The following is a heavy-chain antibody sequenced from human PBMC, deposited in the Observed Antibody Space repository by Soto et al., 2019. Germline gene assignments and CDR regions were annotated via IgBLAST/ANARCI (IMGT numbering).Heavy chain of an antibody. Sequence: PSETLSLTCTVSGGSISSYYWSWIRQPPGKGLEWIGYIYYSGSTNYNPSLKSRVTISVDTSKNQFPLKLSSVTAADTAVYYCATSYYPYYYYGMDVWGQGTTVTVSS. CDR1: GGSISSYY. V-gene: IGHV4-59*01. D-gene: IGHD1-26*01. CDR3: ATSYYPYYYYGMDV. CDR2: IYYSGST. J-gene: IGHJ6*02.